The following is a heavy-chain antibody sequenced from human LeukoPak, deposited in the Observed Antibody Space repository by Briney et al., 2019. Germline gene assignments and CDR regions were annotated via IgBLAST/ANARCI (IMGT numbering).Heavy chain of an antibody. CDR2: IIPIFGTA. CDR3: ARLGVATTVDY. V-gene: IGHV1-69*13. CDR1: GGTYSSYA. J-gene: IGHJ4*02. D-gene: IGHD5-12*01. Sequence: GASVKVSCKASGGTYSSYAISWVRQAPGQGLEWMGGIIPIFGTANYAQKFQGRVTITADESTSTAYMELRSLRSEDTAVYCCARLGVATTVDYWGQGTLVTVSS.